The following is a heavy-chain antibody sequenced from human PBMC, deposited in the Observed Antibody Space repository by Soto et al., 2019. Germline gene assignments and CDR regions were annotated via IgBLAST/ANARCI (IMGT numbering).Heavy chain of an antibody. CDR1: GFTFSSYG. CDR2: ISYDGSNK. Sequence: GGSLRLSCAASGFTFSSYGMHWVRQAPGKGLEWVAVISYDGSNKYYADSVKGRFTISRDNSKNTLYLQMNSLRAEDTAVYYCAKCDNSGYYYYGMDVWGQGTTVTVS. V-gene: IGHV3-30*18. CDR3: AKCDNSGYYYYGMDV. D-gene: IGHD1-20*01. J-gene: IGHJ6*02.